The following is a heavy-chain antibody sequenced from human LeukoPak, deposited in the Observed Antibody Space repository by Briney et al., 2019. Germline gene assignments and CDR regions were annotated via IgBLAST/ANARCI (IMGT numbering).Heavy chain of an antibody. CDR3: AKVYSYGHEAYFDY. CDR2: ISGSGGST. CDR1: GFQFDDYA. Sequence: GGPLTLSCAASGFQFDDYAMHWVRQAPGKALVWFSAISGSGGSTYYADSVKGRFTISRDNSKNTLYLQMNSLRAEDTAVYYCAKVYSYGHEAYFDYWGQGTLVTVSS. J-gene: IGHJ4*02. D-gene: IGHD5-18*01. V-gene: IGHV3-23*01.